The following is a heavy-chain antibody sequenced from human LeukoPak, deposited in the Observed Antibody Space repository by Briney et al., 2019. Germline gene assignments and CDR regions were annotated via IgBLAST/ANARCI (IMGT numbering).Heavy chain of an antibody. CDR3: ARHSRGPAAGPAFDY. J-gene: IGHJ4*02. CDR2: IYYSGST. V-gene: IGHV4-39*01. Sequence: SDTLSLTCTVSGGSISSSTYCWGWIRQPPGKGLEWIGSIYYSGSTYYNPSLKGRVMISVDTSKNQFSLSSVTAADTAVYYCARHSRGPAAGPAFDYWGQGTLVTVSS. D-gene: IGHD6-13*01. CDR1: GGSISSSTYC.